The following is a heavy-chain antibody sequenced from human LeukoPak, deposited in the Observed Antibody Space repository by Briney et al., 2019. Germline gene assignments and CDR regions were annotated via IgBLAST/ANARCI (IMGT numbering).Heavy chain of an antibody. D-gene: IGHD2-2*01. CDR3: ARGHCSSTSCLFDY. V-gene: IGHV4-59*01. CDR2: IYYSGST. CDR1: GGSISSYY. Sequence: SETLSLTCTVSGGSISSYYWSWIRQPPGKGLEWIGYIYYSGSTNYNPSLKSRVTITVDTSKNQFTLKLSSVAAADTAVYYCARGHCSSTSCLFDYWGQGTLVTVSS. J-gene: IGHJ4*02.